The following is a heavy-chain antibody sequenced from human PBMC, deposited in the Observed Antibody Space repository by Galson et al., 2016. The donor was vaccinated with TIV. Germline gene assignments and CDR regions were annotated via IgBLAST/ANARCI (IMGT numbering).Heavy chain of an antibody. CDR1: GFTFSSYA. CDR2: ISGNGGHT. V-gene: IGHV3-23*01. D-gene: IGHD2-2*01. J-gene: IGHJ4*02. CDR3: AKGRLGILAPAVGYYFDY. Sequence: SLRLSCAASGFTFSSYAMTWVRQAPGKGLEWVSSISGNGGHTYYADSVKGRFTTSRDNSKNTLYLQMNSLRAEDSAVYYCAKGRLGILAPAVGYYFDYWGQGTLFTVSS.